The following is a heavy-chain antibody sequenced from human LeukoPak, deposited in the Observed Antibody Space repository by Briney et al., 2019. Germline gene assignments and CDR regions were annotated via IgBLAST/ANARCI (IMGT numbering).Heavy chain of an antibody. CDR1: GYTFTSYG. V-gene: IGHV1-18*01. CDR3: AREKQKGYSGYDAFDY. D-gene: IGHD5-12*01. CDR2: ISAYNGNT. Sequence: ASVKVSCKASGYTFTSYGISWVRQAPGQGLEWMGWISAYNGNTNYAQKLQGSVTMTTDTSTSTAYMELRSLRSDDTAVYYCAREKQKGYSGYDAFDYWGQGTLVTVSS. J-gene: IGHJ4*02.